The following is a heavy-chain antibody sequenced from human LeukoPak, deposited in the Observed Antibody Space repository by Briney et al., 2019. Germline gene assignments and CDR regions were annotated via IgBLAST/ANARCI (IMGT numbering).Heavy chain of an antibody. Sequence: MSGGSLRLSCAASGFTFSSYSMNWVRQAPGKGLEWVSSISSSSSYIYYADSVKCRFTISRENAKNSLYLQMKSLRAEETDVYYCARWEAPGYYGMDVWGQGPTVTV. J-gene: IGHJ6*02. CDR2: ISSSSSYI. V-gene: IGHV3-21*01. CDR3: ARWEAPGYYGMDV. CDR1: GFTFSSYS. D-gene: IGHD1-26*01.